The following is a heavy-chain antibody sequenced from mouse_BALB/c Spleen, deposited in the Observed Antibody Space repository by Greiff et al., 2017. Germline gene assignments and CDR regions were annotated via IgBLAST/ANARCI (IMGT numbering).Heavy chain of an antibody. V-gene: IGHV14-3*02. CDR2: IDPANGNT. CDR3: ARSSITTVVDWYFDV. D-gene: IGHD1-1*01. J-gene: IGHJ1*01. CDR1: GFNIKDTY. Sequence: VQLQQSGAELVKPGASVKLSCTASGFNIKDTYMHWVKLRPEQGLEWIGRIDPANGNTKYDPKFQGKATITADTSSNPAYLQLSSLTSEDTAVYYCARSSITTVVDWYFDVWGAGTTVTVSS.